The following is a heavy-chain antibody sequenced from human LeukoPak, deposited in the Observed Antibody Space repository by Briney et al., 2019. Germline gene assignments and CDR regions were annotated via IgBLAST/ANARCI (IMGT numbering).Heavy chain of an antibody. D-gene: IGHD1-1*01. Sequence: ASVKVSCKASGYTFTGYYMHWVRQAPGQGLEWMGWINPNSGGTNYAQKFQGRVTMTRDTSISTAYMELSRLRSDDTAVYYCARDGKPGGTDYYYMDVWGKGTTVTVSS. CDR3: ARDGKPGGTDYYYMDV. CDR2: INPNSGGT. J-gene: IGHJ6*03. V-gene: IGHV1-2*02. CDR1: GYTFTGYY.